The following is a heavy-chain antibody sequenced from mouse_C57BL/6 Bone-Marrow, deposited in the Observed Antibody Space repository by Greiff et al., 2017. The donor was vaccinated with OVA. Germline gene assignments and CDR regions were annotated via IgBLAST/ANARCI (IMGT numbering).Heavy chain of an antibody. CDR1: GYTFTSYW. D-gene: IGHD2-1*01. Sequence: VQLQQSGAELVKPGASVKLSCKASGYTFTSYWMQWVKQRPGQGLEWIGEIDPSDSYTNYNQKFKGKATLTVDTSSSTAYMQLSSLTSEDSAVYYCARVPIYCGKDWYGDVWGTGTTVTVSS. CDR2: IDPSDSYT. J-gene: IGHJ1*03. CDR3: ARVPIYCGKDWYGDV. V-gene: IGHV1-50*01.